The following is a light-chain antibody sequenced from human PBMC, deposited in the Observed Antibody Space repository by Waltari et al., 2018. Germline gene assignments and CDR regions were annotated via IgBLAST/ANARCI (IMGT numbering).Light chain of an antibody. Sequence: EIVLTQSPATLSLSPGERATLSCRASQSVNHYLAWYQQKPGQAPRLLIYDASNRATATPARFGGSGSGTDFTLTISSLEPEDFAVYYCHHRSSWPYTFGQGTKLEIK. J-gene: IGKJ2*01. CDR2: DAS. CDR3: HHRSSWPYT. V-gene: IGKV3-11*01. CDR1: QSVNHY.